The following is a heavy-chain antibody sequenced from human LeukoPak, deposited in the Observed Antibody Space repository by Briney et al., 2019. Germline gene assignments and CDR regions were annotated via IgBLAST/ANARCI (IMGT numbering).Heavy chain of an antibody. CDR3: ARVGYSYGLDYFDY. CDR2: ISSSGTTI. CDR1: GFTFSSYE. J-gene: IGHJ4*02. Sequence: GGSLRLSCAASGFTFSSYEMNWVRQAPGKGLEWVSYISSSGTTIYYSDSMKGRFTIARDNAKNSLYLQMNSLRAEDTAVYYCARVGYSYGLDYFDYWGQGNLVTVSS. V-gene: IGHV3-48*03. D-gene: IGHD5-18*01.